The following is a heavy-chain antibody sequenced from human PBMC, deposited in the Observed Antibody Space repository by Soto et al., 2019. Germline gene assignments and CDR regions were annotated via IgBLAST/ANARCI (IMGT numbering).Heavy chain of an antibody. CDR2: IIPIFGTA. D-gene: IGHD1-1*01. Sequence: QVQLVQSGAEVKKPGSSVKVSCKASGGTFSSYAISWVRQAPGQGLEWMGGIIPIFGTANYAQKFQGRVTITADESTSTAYMELSSLRSEDTAVYYCARDLSPPDRHQLERENYLGQGTLVTVSS. J-gene: IGHJ4*02. CDR3: ARDLSPPDRHQLERENY. CDR1: GGTFSSYA. V-gene: IGHV1-69*01.